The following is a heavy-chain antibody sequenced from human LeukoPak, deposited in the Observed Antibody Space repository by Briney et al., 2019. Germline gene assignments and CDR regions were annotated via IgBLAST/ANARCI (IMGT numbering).Heavy chain of an antibody. CDR2: ISGSGGST. CDR3: AKRMVLWFGGEYYFDY. CDR1: GFTFSSYA. D-gene: IGHD3-10*01. J-gene: IGHJ4*02. V-gene: IGHV3-23*01. Sequence: GGSLRLSCAASGFTFSSYAMSWVRQAPGKGLEWVSAISGSGGSTYYADSVKGRFTISRDNSKNTLYLQMNSLRAEDTAVYYCAKRMVLWFGGEYYFDYWGQGTLVTVSS.